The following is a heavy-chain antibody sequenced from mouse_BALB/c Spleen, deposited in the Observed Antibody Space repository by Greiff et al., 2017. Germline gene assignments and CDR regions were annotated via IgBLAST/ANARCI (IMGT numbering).Heavy chain of an antibody. CDR1: GYSITSGYY. CDR3: ARGDAYAMDY. V-gene: IGHV3-6*02. CDR2: ISYDGSN. Sequence: EVKLQESGPGLVKPSQSLSLTCSVTGYSITSGYYWNWLRQFPGNKLEWMGYISYDGSNNYNPSLKNRISITRDTSKNQFFLKLNSVTTEDTATYYCARGDAYAMDYWGQGTSVTVSS. J-gene: IGHJ4*01.